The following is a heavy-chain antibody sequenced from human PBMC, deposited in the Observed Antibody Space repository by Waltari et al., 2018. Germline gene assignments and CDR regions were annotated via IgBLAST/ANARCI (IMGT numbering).Heavy chain of an antibody. CDR1: GFPVSSNY. V-gene: IGHV3-53*01. Sequence: EVQLVESGGGLLQPGGSLRLSCAASGFPVSSNYMSWVRQAPGKGMEWVSVIYSGGSDGYRTYYADSVKGRFTISRDNSKNTLYLQMNSLRAEDTAVYYCAKANYDFWSGSFSFDPWGQGTLVTVSS. CDR3: AKANYDFWSGSFSFDP. CDR2: IYSGGSDGYRT. D-gene: IGHD3-3*01. J-gene: IGHJ5*02.